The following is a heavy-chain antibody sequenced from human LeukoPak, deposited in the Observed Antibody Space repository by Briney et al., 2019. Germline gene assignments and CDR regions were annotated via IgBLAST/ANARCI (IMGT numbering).Heavy chain of an antibody. J-gene: IGHJ6*02. CDR1: GFTFSNCW. Sequence: GGSLRLFCAASGFTFSNCWMHWVRQVPGKGLEWVSRIESDGSRTRYADSVKGRFTISRDNAKNTLDLQMNSLRAEDTAVYYCARDTYYYNSSAFYHYYYGMDVWGQGTTVTVSS. V-gene: IGHV3-74*01. D-gene: IGHD3-22*01. CDR2: IESDGSRT. CDR3: ARDTYYYNSSAFYHYYYGMDV.